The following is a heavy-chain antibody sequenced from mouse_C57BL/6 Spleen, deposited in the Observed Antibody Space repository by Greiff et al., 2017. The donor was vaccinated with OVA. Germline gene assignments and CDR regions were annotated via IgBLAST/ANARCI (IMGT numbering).Heavy chain of an antibody. D-gene: IGHD1-1*01. Sequence: VQLQQSGAELVRQGASVKLSCTASGFNIKDYYMHWVKQRPEQGLEWIGRIDPEDGDTEYAPKFQGKATMTADTSSNTAYLQLSSLTSEDTAVYYCNLGYYGPDYWGQGTTLTVSS. J-gene: IGHJ2*01. V-gene: IGHV14-1*01. CDR3: NLGYYGPDY. CDR2: IDPEDGDT. CDR1: GFNIKDYY.